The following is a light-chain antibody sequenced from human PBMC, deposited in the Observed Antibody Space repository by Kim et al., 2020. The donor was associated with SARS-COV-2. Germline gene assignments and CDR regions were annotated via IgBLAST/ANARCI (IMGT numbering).Light chain of an antibody. CDR2: RNN. CDR3: AAWDDNLSVWV. CDR1: GSNIGKNS. J-gene: IGLJ3*02. V-gene: IGLV1-47*01. Sequence: QRVTISCSGSGSNIGKNSVYWYQQVPGTAPKLLMYRNNQRPSGVPDRFFGSKSGTSASLAISGLRSEDEADYYCAAWDDNLSVWVFGGGTKLTVL.